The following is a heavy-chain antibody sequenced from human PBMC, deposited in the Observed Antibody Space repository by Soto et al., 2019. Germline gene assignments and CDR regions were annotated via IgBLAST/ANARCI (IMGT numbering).Heavy chain of an antibody. Sequence: QLQLQQWGAGLLKPSETLSLTCAVYAGSFSGYYWSWIRQPRRKGLEWTGEINHSGSTNYNPSLKGRVTIIVDTSKNHLSLTLTSAAATDAAVYYRARVGYSGGWYRRGAFDIWGQGTMITVSS. J-gene: IGHJ3*02. D-gene: IGHD6-13*01. CDR2: INHSGST. CDR1: AGSFSGYY. V-gene: IGHV4-34*01. CDR3: ARVGYSGGWYRRGAFDI.